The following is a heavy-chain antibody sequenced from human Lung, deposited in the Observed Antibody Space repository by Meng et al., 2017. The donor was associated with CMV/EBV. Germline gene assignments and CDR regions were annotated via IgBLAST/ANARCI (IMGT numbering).Heavy chain of an antibody. CDR2: SNHSGSA. J-gene: IGHJ5*02. D-gene: IGHD2-8*01. CDR1: YD. CDR3: ARYPRHLGYCTNGVCYQGYWFDP. V-gene: IGHV4-34*13. Sequence: YDCSWSRWPTGRGLEWAGESNHSGSANCNPSLKSRVTIAVDTSINLFSLKLSSVTAADTAVYYCARYPRHLGYCTNGVCYQGYWFDPWGQGTLVTVSS.